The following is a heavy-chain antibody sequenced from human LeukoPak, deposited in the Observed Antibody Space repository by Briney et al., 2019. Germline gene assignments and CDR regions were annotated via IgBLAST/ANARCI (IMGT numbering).Heavy chain of an antibody. CDR2: INHSGST. J-gene: IGHJ4*02. D-gene: IGHD3-16*01. Sequence: SETLSLTCAVYGGSFSGYYWSWIRQPPGKGLEWIGEINHSGSTNYNPSLKSRVTISVDTSKNQFSLKLSSVTAADTAVYYCARQRAAIWGFDYWGQGTLVTVSS. CDR3: ARQRAAIWGFDY. V-gene: IGHV4-34*01. CDR1: GGSFSGYY.